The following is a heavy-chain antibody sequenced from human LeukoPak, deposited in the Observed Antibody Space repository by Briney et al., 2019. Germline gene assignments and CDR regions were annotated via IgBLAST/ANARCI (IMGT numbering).Heavy chain of an antibody. D-gene: IGHD3-10*01. V-gene: IGHV3-23*01. CDR2: ITSSGDTT. CDR3: AKDRPNYFGSNGHYYRRNGDS. J-gene: IGHJ5*01. CDR1: GFTFSIYA. Sequence: GGSLRLSCTASGFTFSIYAMSWVRQAPGRWLEWVSAITSSGDTTFYADSVRGRFTISRDNSKNTLYLQMSSLRAEDTAVFYCAKDRPNYFGSNGHYYRRNGDSWGQGTLVTVSS.